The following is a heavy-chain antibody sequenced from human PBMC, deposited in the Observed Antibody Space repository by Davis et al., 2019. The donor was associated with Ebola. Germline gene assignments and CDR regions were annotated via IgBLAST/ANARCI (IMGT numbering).Heavy chain of an antibody. CDR2: IYYSGST. CDR3: ARLFGYSSRGSFDY. Sequence: PSETLSLTCTVSGGSISSSSYYWGWIRQPPGKGLEWIGSIYYSGSTYYNPSLKSRVTISVDTSKNQFSLKLSSVTAADTAVYYCARLFGYSSRGSFDYWGQGTLVTVSS. CDR1: GGSISSSSYY. V-gene: IGHV4-39*01. J-gene: IGHJ4*02. D-gene: IGHD6-13*01.